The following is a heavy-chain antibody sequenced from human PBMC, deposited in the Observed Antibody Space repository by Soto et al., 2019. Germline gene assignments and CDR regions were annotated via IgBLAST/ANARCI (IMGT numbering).Heavy chain of an antibody. CDR1: GFTFSSYA. Sequence: PVGSLRLSCAASGFTFSSYAMHWVRQAPGKGLEWVAVISYDGSNKYYADSVKGRFTISRDNSKNTLYLQMNSLRAEDTAVYYCARDYRYYDSSGYPFYWGQGTLVTVSS. J-gene: IGHJ4*02. CDR2: ISYDGSNK. V-gene: IGHV3-30-3*01. CDR3: ARDYRYYDSSGYPFY. D-gene: IGHD3-22*01.